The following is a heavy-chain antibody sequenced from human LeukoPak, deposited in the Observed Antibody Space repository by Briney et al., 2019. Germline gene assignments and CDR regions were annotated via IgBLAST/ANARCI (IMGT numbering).Heavy chain of an antibody. Sequence: ASGKVYCKASGYTFTSYYMHCVRQAPGQGLEWMGIINPSGGSTSYAQKFQGRVTMTRDMSTSTVYMELSRLRSEDTAVYYCARDRAFDIWGQGTMVTVSS. CDR2: INPSGGST. CDR3: ARDRAFDI. V-gene: IGHV1-46*01. J-gene: IGHJ3*02. CDR1: GYTFTSYY.